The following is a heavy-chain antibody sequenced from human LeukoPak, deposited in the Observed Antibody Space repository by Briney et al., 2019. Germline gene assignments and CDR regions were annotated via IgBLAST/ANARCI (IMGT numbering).Heavy chain of an antibody. CDR1: GNSISSFF. Sequence: PSETLSLTCTVSGNSISSFFWSWIRQPPGKGLEWIGSMHYSGDSKYNPSLRSRGSLSIDTSKQQFSLRLSSVTAADTAVYYCARDLELERNRWNYFESWGQGALVTVSS. CDR2: MHYSGDS. CDR3: ARDLELERNRWNYFES. V-gene: IGHV4-59*01. D-gene: IGHD1-1*01. J-gene: IGHJ4*02.